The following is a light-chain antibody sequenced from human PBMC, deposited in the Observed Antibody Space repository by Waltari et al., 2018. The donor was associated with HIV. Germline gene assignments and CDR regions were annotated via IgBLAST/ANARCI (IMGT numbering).Light chain of an antibody. CDR2: VVS. Sequence: QSALTQPASVSGSPGQSITISCTGTSSDLGSYDLVSWYQQHPGKAPKVMIYVVSKRPSGVSNRFSGSKAGNTASLIISGLQAEDEADYYCCSYASGSTFVFGTGTKVTVL. V-gene: IGLV2-23*02. CDR3: CSYASGSTFV. J-gene: IGLJ1*01. CDR1: SSDLGSYDL.